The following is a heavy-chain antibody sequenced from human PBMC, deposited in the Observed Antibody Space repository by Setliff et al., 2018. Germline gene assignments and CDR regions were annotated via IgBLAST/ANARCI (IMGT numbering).Heavy chain of an antibody. CDR3: AREDWNGNAFDI. CDR2: LYPNGNT. J-gene: IGHJ3*02. CDR1: GGSISDYH. Sequence: PSETLSLTCTVSGGSISDYHWTWIRQPAGKGLEWIGRLYPNGNTNYNPSLKRRVNMSADSSKNNLSLRLKYVTAADTAVYYCAREDWNGNAFDIRGPGTMVTVSS. V-gene: IGHV4-4*07. D-gene: IGHD1-1*01.